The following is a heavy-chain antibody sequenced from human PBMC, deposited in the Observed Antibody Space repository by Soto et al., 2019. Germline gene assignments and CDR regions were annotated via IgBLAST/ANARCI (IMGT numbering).Heavy chain of an antibody. V-gene: IGHV4-31*03. Sequence: SETLSLTCTVSGDSISSGGYYWSWIRQHPGKGLEWIGYIYYSGSTYYNPSLKSRVTISVDTSKNQFSLKLSSVTAADTAVYYCARDALAVAVIRGEGAFDIWGQGTMVTVSS. CDR2: IYYSGST. D-gene: IGHD6-19*01. CDR1: GDSISSGGYY. J-gene: IGHJ3*02. CDR3: ARDALAVAVIRGEGAFDI.